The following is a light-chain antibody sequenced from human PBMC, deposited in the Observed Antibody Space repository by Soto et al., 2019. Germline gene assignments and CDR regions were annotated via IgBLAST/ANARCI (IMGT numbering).Light chain of an antibody. V-gene: IGKV3-11*01. CDR2: DAS. Sequence: EVLLTQSPATLSLSPGERATLSCRASQSVGTFLAWFQQRPGQPPRLLIYDASNRATGIPARFSGSGSGTDFTLTISSLEPEDSAVYYCQQRTNWPRTFGQGTKVEIK. CDR3: QQRTNWPRT. J-gene: IGKJ1*01. CDR1: QSVGTF.